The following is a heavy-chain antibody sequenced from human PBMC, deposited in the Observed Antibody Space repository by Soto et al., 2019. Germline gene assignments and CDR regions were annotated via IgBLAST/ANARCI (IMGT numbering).Heavy chain of an antibody. D-gene: IGHD4-17*01. CDR1: GFTFSGSA. V-gene: IGHV3-73*01. CDR3: TRDYGDYVRDY. Sequence: EVQLVESGGGLVQPGGSLKLSCAVSGFTFSGSAMHWVGQASGKGLEWVGRIRGKSNSYATAYAAAVKGRFTISRDDSKNTAYLQMNSLKTEDTAVYYYTRDYGDYVRDYWGQGTLVTVSS. J-gene: IGHJ4*02. CDR2: IRGKSNSYAT.